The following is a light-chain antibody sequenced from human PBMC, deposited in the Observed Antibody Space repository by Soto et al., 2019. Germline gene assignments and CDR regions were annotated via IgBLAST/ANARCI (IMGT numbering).Light chain of an antibody. Sequence: QTVVTQEPSFSVSPGGTVTLTCGLTSGSVSTNYYPSWYQQTPGQAPRTLIYSTYTRSSGVPDRFSGSILGNKVALTVTGAQAEDEADYYCVLYMGRGIVVFGTGTKLTVL. V-gene: IGLV8-61*01. CDR3: VLYMGRGIVV. J-gene: IGLJ1*01. CDR2: STY. CDR1: SGSVSTNYY.